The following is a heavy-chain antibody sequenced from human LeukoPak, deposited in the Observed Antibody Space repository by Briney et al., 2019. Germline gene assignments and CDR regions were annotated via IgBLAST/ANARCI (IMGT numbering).Heavy chain of an antibody. CDR2: IYPGDSDT. CDR1: GYGFTSYW. D-gene: IGHD6-13*01. J-gene: IGHJ6*02. Sequence: GESLKISCKGSGYGFTSYWIGWGRQMPGKGPGGRGSIYPGDSDTRYSPSFQGQVTISADKSISTAYLQWSSLKASDTAMYYCARLQQQLVLRHYYYGMDVWGQGTTVTVSS. V-gene: IGHV5-51*01. CDR3: ARLQQQLVLRHYYYGMDV.